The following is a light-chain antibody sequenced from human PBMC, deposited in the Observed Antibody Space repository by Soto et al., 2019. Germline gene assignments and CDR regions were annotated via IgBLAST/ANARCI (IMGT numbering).Light chain of an antibody. V-gene: IGKV1-39*01. CDR2: AAF. Sequence: DIQMTQSPSTLSGSVVDRVTITCRASQTISSWLAWYQQTPGKAPKLLIYAAFSLQSGVPSRFSGSGSGTDFTLTISSLHPEDSATYFCQQSYITPPTFGQGTKVDI. J-gene: IGKJ1*01. CDR3: QQSYITPPT. CDR1: QTISSW.